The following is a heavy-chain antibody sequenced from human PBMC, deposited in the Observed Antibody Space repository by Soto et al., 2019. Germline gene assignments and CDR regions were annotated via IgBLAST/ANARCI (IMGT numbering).Heavy chain of an antibody. CDR3: ARQHLHASEFDY. CDR1: GSKFTSSW. V-gene: IGHV5-51*01. J-gene: IGHJ4*02. D-gene: IGHD4-4*01. Sequence: EVQLVQSGAEVKKPGESLQISCKGSGSKFTSSWIGWVRQMPGKGLEWMGAIYPGDSDTRYSPSFQGQVSISADKYISTAYLQWSSLKASDTAIYYCARQHLHASEFDYWGQGTLVTVSS. CDR2: IYPGDSDT.